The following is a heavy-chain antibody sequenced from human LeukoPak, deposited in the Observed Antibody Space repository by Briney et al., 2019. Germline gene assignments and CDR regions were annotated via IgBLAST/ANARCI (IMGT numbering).Heavy chain of an antibody. CDR3: TAGLGKTDDDS. D-gene: IGHD4-11*01. J-gene: IGHJ4*02. Sequence: SGGSLRLSCEGSGFNFNDAWMSWLRQAPGEGLEWVGRVRTTAEGETTDYAAPVRGRFIISRDDSKNMVFLQMNRLETEDTAIYYCTAGLGKTDDDSWGQGTLVTVSS. CDR2: VRTTAEGETT. CDR1: GFNFNDAW. V-gene: IGHV3-15*01.